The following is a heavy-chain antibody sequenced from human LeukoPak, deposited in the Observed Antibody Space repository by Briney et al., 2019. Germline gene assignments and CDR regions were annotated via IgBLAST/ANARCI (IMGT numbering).Heavy chain of an antibody. V-gene: IGHV4-61*02. CDR3: AREWYDSSGCPFDY. CDR1: GGSISSGSYY. Sequence: SETLSLTCTVSGGSISSGSYYWSWIRQPAGKGLEWIGRIYTSGSTNYNPSLKSRVTISVDTSKNQFSLKLSSVTAADTAVYYCAREWYDSSGCPFDYWGQGTLVTVSS. J-gene: IGHJ4*02. CDR2: IYTSGST. D-gene: IGHD3-22*01.